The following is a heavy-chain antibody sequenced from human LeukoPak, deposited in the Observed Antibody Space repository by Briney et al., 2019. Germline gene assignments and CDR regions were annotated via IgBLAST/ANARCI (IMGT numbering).Heavy chain of an antibody. Sequence: PSETLSLTCTVSGGSISSYYWSWIRQPPGKGLEWIGYIYYSGSTNYNPSLKSRVTISVDTSKNQFSLKLSSVTAADTAVYYCARHLDYGDYGVIDFWGQGTLVTVSP. CDR1: GGSISSYY. D-gene: IGHD4-17*01. CDR2: IYYSGST. J-gene: IGHJ4*02. CDR3: ARHLDYGDYGVIDF. V-gene: IGHV4-59*08.